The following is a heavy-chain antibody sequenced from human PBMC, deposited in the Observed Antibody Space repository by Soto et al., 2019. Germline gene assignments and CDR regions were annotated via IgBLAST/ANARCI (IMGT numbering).Heavy chain of an antibody. V-gene: IGHV3-23*01. CDR1: GFTFSSYA. D-gene: IGHD6-6*01. CDR3: ARVSRYSSSSSWLQSYMDS. Sequence: SLRLSCAASGFTFSSYAMIWVRQAPGKGLEWVSAISGSGGSTYYADSVKGRFTISRDNSKNTLYLQMNSLRAEDTAVYYCARVSRYSSSSSWLQSYMDSWGKGTTVTVSS. J-gene: IGHJ6*03. CDR2: ISGSGGST.